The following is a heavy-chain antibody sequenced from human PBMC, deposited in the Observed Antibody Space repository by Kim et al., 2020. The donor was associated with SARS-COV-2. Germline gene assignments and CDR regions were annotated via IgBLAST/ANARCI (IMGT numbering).Heavy chain of an antibody. CDR1: GFTFINYV. CDR3: AKYQSSGSYYPPDY. D-gene: IGHD3-10*01. J-gene: IGHJ4*02. V-gene: IGHV3-23*01. CDR2: ISGNGQTT. Sequence: GGSLRLSCAASGFTFINYVMTWVRQAPGKGLEWVASISGNGQTTFYPDSVRGRFTISRDNSKNMVYLQMTRLRVEDTGVYFCAKYQSSGSYYPPDYWGQGTLVSVSS.